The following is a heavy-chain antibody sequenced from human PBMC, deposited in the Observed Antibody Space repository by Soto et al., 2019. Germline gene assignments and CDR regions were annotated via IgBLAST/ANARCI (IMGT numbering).Heavy chain of an antibody. J-gene: IGHJ4*02. Sequence: GESLKISGTGSGYRFTIYLISWVLQLPGKGLGWMGIIFPGDSDTRYSPSFQGQVTISADKSITTAYLQWSSLKASDTAMYYCARQATYSSSWPDWGQGTLVTVSS. CDR2: IFPGDSDT. CDR1: GYRFTIYL. D-gene: IGHD6-13*01. CDR3: ARQATYSSSWPD. V-gene: IGHV5-51*01.